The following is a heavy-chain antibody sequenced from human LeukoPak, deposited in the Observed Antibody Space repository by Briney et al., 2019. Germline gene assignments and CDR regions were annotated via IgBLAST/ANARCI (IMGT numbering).Heavy chain of an antibody. CDR3: ARALGDDPIDH. J-gene: IGHJ4*02. D-gene: IGHD3-16*01. CDR1: GFTFSIYW. V-gene: IGHV3-7*01. Sequence: GGSLRLSCAASGFTFSIYWMNWVRQAPGKGLEWVASVKEDGSERYYVDSVRGRFTISRDNAKNSLYLQMNSLRAEDTAVYYCARALGDDPIDHWGQGTLVSVSS. CDR2: VKEDGSER.